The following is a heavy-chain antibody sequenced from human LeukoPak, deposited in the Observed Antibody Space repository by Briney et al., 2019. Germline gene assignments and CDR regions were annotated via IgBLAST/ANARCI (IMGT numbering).Heavy chain of an antibody. J-gene: IGHJ6*02. D-gene: IGHD6-19*01. Sequence: SETLSLTCAVYGGSFSGYYWSWIRQPPGKGLEWIGEINHSGSTNYNPSLKSRVTISVDTSKNQFSLKLSSVTAADPAVYYCARASIAVAGRYYYYYYGMDVWGQGTTVTVSS. CDR2: INHSGST. CDR1: GGSFSGYY. V-gene: IGHV4-34*01. CDR3: ARASIAVAGRYYYYYYGMDV.